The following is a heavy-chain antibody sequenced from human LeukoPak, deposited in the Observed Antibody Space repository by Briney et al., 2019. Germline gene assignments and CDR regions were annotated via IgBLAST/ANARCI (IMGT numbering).Heavy chain of an antibody. D-gene: IGHD6-13*01. V-gene: IGHV1-69*01. CDR3: ARGQQLVENYYYYGMDV. J-gene: IGHJ6*02. CDR2: IIPIFGTV. Sequence: PEASVKVSCKASGGTFSSYAISGGRQAPGQGREWRGGIIPIFGTVHYAQTFPGRVTITADESTNTAYMELTSLRSDDTALYYCARGQQLVENYYYYGMDVWGQGTTVTVSS. CDR1: GGTFSSYA.